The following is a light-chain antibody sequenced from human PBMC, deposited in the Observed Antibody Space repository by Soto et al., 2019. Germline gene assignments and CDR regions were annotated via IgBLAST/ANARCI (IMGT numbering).Light chain of an antibody. V-gene: IGKV3-20*01. CDR1: QSISSTY. J-gene: IGKJ1*01. CDR2: GAS. CDR3: HQYDTSPWT. Sequence: EIVLTQSPGTLSLSPGDRVTLSCRASQSISSTYLAWFQQKPGQAPRLLIYGASSRATALPDRFSGSGSGTDFTLTINRLEPEDFAIYYCHQYDTSPWTFGQGTKVEMK.